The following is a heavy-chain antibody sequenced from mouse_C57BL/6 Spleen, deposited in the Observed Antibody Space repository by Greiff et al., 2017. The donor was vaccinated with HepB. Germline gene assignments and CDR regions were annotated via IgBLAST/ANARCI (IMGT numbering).Heavy chain of an antibody. V-gene: IGHV1-50*01. CDR1: GYTFTSYW. CDR2: IDPSDSYT. CDR3: ARMIYYGYENYFDY. Sequence: VHVKQPGAELVKPGASVKLSCKASGYTFTSYWMQWVKQRPGQGLEWIGEIDPSDSYTNYNQKFKGKATLTVDTSSSTAYMQLSSLTSEDSAVYYCARMIYYGYENYFDYWGQGTTLTVSS. D-gene: IGHD2-2*01. J-gene: IGHJ2*01.